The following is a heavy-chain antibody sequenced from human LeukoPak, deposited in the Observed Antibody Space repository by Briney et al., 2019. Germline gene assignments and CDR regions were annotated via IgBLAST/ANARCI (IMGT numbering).Heavy chain of an antibody. CDR1: GFTFSSYG. Sequence: GGSLRLSCAASGFTFSSYGMHWVRQAPGKGLEWVAVIWYDGSNKYYADSVKGRFTISRDNSKNTLYLQMNSLRAEDTAVYSCARGITIFGVVTRPDYWGQGTLVTVSS. CDR2: IWYDGSNK. J-gene: IGHJ4*02. CDR3: ARGITIFGVVTRPDY. D-gene: IGHD3-3*01. V-gene: IGHV3-33*01.